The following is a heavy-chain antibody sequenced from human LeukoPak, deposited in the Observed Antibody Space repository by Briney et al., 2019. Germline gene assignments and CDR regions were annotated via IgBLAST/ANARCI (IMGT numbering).Heavy chain of an antibody. Sequence: GGSLRLSCAASGFTFSTYAMSWVRQAPGKGLEWVSAISTTGVGKYYADSVKGRFTISRDNAKNTLYLQMNSLRDEDTALYYCARDLTTSDNWGQGTLVTVSS. CDR2: ISTTGVGK. J-gene: IGHJ4*02. CDR3: ARDLTTSDN. D-gene: IGHD1/OR15-1a*01. V-gene: IGHV3-23*01. CDR1: GFTFSTYA.